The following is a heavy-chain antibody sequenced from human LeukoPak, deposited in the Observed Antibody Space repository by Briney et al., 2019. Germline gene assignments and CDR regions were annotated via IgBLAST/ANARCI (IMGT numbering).Heavy chain of an antibody. CDR3: ERGKTRFQH. D-gene: IGHD1/OR15-1a*01. CDR2: INHSGST. CDR1: GGSFSGYY. J-gene: IGHJ1*01. V-gene: IGHV4-34*01. Sequence: PSETLSLTCAVYGGSFSGYYWSWIRQPPGKGLEWIGEINHSGSTNYNPSLKSRVTISVDTSKNQFSLKLSSVTAADTAVYYCERGKTRFQHWGQGTLVTVSS.